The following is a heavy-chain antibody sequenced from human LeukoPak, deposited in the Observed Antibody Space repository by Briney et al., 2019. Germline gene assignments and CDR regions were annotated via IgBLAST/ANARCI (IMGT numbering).Heavy chain of an antibody. Sequence: GGSLRLSCAASGFTFSNYAMRWVRQAPGKGLEWVSVIYSGGSTYYADSVKGRFTISRDNSKNTLYLQMNSLRAEDTAVYYCARDSHSYGPGRFDYWGQGTLVTVSP. CDR1: GFTFSNYA. CDR3: ARDSHSYGPGRFDY. D-gene: IGHD5-18*01. J-gene: IGHJ4*02. CDR2: IYSGGST. V-gene: IGHV3-53*01.